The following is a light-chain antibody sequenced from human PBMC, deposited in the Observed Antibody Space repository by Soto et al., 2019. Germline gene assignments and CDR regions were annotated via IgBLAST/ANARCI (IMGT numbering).Light chain of an antibody. V-gene: IGKV3-15*01. Sequence: EIVMTQSPGTLSVSPGERATLSCRASQSVGRNLAWYQQKPGQAPRLLIYGASTWATGIPASFSGSGSGAEFTLTISSLQSEDFAVDYCQQRRKWPPDFGQGTRLDIK. CDR2: GAS. J-gene: IGKJ5*01. CDR3: QQRRKWPPD. CDR1: QSVGRN.